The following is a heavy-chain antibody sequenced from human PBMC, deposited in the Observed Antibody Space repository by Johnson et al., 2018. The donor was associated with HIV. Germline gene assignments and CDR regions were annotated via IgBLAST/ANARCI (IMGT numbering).Heavy chain of an antibody. CDR3: ARGKLPAALRRGDAFDI. CDR1: GFTFSSYV. D-gene: IGHD2-2*01. CDR2: INWNGGST. Sequence: VQLVESGGGVVQPGMSLRLSYAASGFTFSSYVLSWVRQAPGKGLEWVSGINWNGGSTGYADSVKGRFTISRDTAKNSLYLQMNSLRAEDTALYYCARGKLPAALRRGDAFDIWGQGTMVTVSS. V-gene: IGHV3-20*03. J-gene: IGHJ3*02.